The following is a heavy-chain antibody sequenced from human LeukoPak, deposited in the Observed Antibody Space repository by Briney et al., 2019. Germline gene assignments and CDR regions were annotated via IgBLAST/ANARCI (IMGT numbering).Heavy chain of an antibody. D-gene: IGHD2-2*01. J-gene: IGHJ4*02. CDR1: GYSISSGNY. CDR2: IYHSGST. CDR3: AKGYCRGNSCYDDRGSFDY. Sequence: SETLSLTCSVSGYSISSGNYWGWIRLPPGKGLQWIGSIYHSGSTYYNPSLKSRVTISVDTSKNQFSLKLSSVTAADTAVYYCAKGYCRGNSCYDDRGSFDYWGQGTLVTVSS. V-gene: IGHV4-38-2*02.